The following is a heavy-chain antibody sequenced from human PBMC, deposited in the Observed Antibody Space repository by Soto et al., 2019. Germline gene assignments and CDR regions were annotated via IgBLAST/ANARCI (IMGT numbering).Heavy chain of an antibody. J-gene: IGHJ5*02. CDR3: ARLSGSPRFLEWLSRDKLNWFDP. Sequence: PSETLSLTCTVSGGSISSYYWSWIRQPPGKGLEWIGYIYYSGSTNYNPSLKSRVTISVDTSKNQFSLKLSSVTAADTAVYYCARLSGSPRFLEWLSRDKLNWFDPWGQGTLVTVSS. CDR1: GGSISSYY. V-gene: IGHV4-59*08. D-gene: IGHD3-3*01. CDR2: IYYSGST.